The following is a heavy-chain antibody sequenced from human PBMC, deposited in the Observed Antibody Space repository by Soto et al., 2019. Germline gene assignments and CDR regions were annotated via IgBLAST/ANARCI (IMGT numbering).Heavy chain of an antibody. CDR2: IWFDGSTT. CDR3: AKNHNYYDRSGHYYGDGGFDY. V-gene: IGHV3-33*03. Sequence: QVYLAESGGGVVQPGGSLRLSCAASGFIFKNFGMHWVRQAPGKGLEWVAVIWFDGSTTYYADSVKGRCTISRDNSKNTLYLEINSLRAEDTAVYYCAKNHNYYDRSGHYYGDGGFDYWGQGTRVTVSS. J-gene: IGHJ4*02. D-gene: IGHD3-22*01. CDR1: GFIFKNFG.